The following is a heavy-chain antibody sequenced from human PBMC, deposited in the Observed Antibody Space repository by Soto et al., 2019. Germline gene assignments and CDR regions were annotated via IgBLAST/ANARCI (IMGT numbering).Heavy chain of an antibody. CDR1: GGTFSKYW. CDR3: ARDPSYSTPWYYFHY. J-gene: IGHJ4*02. CDR2: IKQDGSDK. V-gene: IGHV3-7*01. D-gene: IGHD1-26*01. Sequence: GGSLRLSCAASGGTFSKYWMSWVRQAPGKGLEWVANIKQDGSDKYYVDSVKGRFTISRDNAKNSLYLQMNSLRAEDTAVYYCARDPSYSTPWYYFHYWGQGT.